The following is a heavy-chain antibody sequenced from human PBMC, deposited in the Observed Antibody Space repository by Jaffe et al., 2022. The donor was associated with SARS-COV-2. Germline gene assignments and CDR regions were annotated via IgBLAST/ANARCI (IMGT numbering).Heavy chain of an antibody. Sequence: QVQLVQSGAEVKKPGSSVKVSCKASGGTFSSYTISWVRQAPGQGLEWMGRIIPILGIANYAQKFQGRVTITADKSTSTAYMELSSLRSEDTAVYYCARSRGEYSGSLYWGQGTLVTVSS. CDR2: IIPILGIA. J-gene: IGHJ4*02. CDR3: ARSRGEYSGSLY. CDR1: GGTFSSYT. V-gene: IGHV1-69*02. D-gene: IGHD1-26*01.